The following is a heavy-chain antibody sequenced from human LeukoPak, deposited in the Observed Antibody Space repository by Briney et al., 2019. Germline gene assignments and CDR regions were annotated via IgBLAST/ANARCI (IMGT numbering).Heavy chain of an antibody. Sequence: KSGGSLRLSCAASGFTFSSYSMNWVRQAPGKGLEWVSSISSSSSYIYYADSVKGRFTISRDNAKNSLYLQMNSLRAEDTAVYYCASTGELAVAGQTLNWFDPWGQGTLVTVSS. V-gene: IGHV3-21*01. J-gene: IGHJ5*02. CDR1: GFTFSSYS. CDR2: ISSSSSYI. D-gene: IGHD6-19*01. CDR3: ASTGELAVAGQTLNWFDP.